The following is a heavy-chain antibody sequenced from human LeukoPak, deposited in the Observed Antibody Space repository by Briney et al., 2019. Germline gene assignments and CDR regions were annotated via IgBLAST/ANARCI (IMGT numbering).Heavy chain of an antibody. V-gene: IGHV1-69*06. CDR1: GGTFSSYA. J-gene: IGHJ4*02. CDR3: ARDHGYGLYYFDY. CDR2: IIPIFGTA. Sequence: SVKVSCKASGGTFSSYAISWVRQAPGQGLEWMGGIIPIFGTANYAQKFQGRVTITADKSTSTAYMELSSLRSEDTAVYYCARDHGYGLYYFDYWGQGTQVTVSS. D-gene: IGHD5-18*01.